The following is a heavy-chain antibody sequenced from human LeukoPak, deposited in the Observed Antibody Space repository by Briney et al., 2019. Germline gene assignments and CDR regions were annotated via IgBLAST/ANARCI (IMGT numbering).Heavy chain of an antibody. V-gene: IGHV4-34*01. D-gene: IGHD2-15*01. CDR2: INHSGST. CDR3: ARLRSGGSSLGLAY. J-gene: IGHJ4*02. Sequence: PSETLSLTCAVYGGSFSGYYWSWLRQTPGKGLEWIGEINHSGSTNYNPSLKSRVTISADTSKNQFSLQLTSVTAADTAVYYCARLRSGGSSLGLAYWGQGTLVTVSS. CDR1: GGSFSGYY.